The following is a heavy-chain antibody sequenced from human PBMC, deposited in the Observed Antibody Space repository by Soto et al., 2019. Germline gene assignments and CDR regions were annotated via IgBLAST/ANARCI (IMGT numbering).Heavy chain of an antibody. D-gene: IGHD3-3*01. Sequence: QVQLVQSGAEVKKPGASVKVSCKASGYTFTSYGISWVRQAPGQGLEWMGWISAYNGNTNYAQKLQGRVTMTTDTSTSAAYKKLRSLRSDDTAVYYGASTIFGVAQNYYYGMDVWGQGTTVTVSS. CDR3: ASTIFGVAQNYYYGMDV. CDR2: ISAYNGNT. J-gene: IGHJ6*02. V-gene: IGHV1-18*01. CDR1: GYTFTSYG.